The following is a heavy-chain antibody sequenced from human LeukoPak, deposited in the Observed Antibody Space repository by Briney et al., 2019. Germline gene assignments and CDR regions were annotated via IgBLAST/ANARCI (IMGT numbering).Heavy chain of an antibody. CDR2: IIQDGSVT. CDR3: ATDDYRGPGY. D-gene: IGHD3-16*01. J-gene: IGHJ4*02. V-gene: IGHV3-74*01. Sequence: GGSLRLSCVPSGLTFSNYYMHWLRQLPGEGLVWVSHIIQDGSVTSYADSVKGRFTISRDNAKNTVYLQLNNLRAEDTAVYYRATDDYRGPGYWGQGTLVTVSS. CDR1: GLTFSNYY.